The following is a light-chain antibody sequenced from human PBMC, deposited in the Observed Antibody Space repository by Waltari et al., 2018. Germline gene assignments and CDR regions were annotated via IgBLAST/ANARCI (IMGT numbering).Light chain of an antibody. Sequence: EIVMTQSPATLSVSPGERATLSCRASQSVSSNLAWYQQKPGQAPRLLIYGASTRATGNPARVSGRGSGTEFTLTISSLQSEDFAGYYCQQYNNWPPVTFGQGTKLEIK. V-gene: IGKV3D-15*01. CDR2: GAS. CDR1: QSVSSN. CDR3: QQYNNWPPVT. J-gene: IGKJ2*01.